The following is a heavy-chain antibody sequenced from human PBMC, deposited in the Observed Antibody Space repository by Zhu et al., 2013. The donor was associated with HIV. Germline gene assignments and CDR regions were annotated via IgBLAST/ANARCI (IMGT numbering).Heavy chain of an antibody. V-gene: IGHV3-21*01. Sequence: EVQLVESGGGLVKPGGSLRLSCAASGFTFSSYSMNWVRQAPGKGLEWVSSISSSSSYIYYADSVKGRFTISRDNAKNSLYLQMNSLRAEDTAVYYCAREGAIYDILTGYSDNYYYYGMDVWGQGTTVTVSS. J-gene: IGHJ6*02. CDR1: GFTFSSYS. D-gene: IGHD3-9*01. CDR2: ISSSSSYI. CDR3: AREGAIYDILTGYSDNYYYYGMDV.